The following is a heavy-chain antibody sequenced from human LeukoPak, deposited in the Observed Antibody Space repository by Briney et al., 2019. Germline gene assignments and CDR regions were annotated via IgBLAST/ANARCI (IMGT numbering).Heavy chain of an antibody. D-gene: IGHD6-19*01. Sequence: GGSLRLSCATSGFTFSSYWMSWVRQAPGKGLEWVANIKQDGSDKYYVDSVKGRFTISGDNAKNSLYLQMNSLRAEDTAVYYCARVQAVAGFLDKNPDYWGQGTLVTVSS. CDR3: ARVQAVAGFLDKNPDY. V-gene: IGHV3-7*01. CDR1: GFTFSSYW. J-gene: IGHJ4*02. CDR2: IKQDGSDK.